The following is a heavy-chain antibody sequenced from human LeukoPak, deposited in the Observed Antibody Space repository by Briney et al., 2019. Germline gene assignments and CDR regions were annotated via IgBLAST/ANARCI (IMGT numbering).Heavy chain of an antibody. V-gene: IGHV3-53*01. CDR1: GFTVSNNY. CDR2: IYSGGNT. J-gene: IGHJ6*03. Sequence: GGSLRLSCAASGFTVSNNYMSWVRQAPGKGLEWVSVIYSGGNTYYADSVKGRFTISRDISKNTLYLQMNSLRAEDAAVYYCARGHFETVTTRDVYYNYYMDVWGKGTSVTIS. CDR3: ARGHFETVTTRDVYYNYYMDV. D-gene: IGHD4-17*01.